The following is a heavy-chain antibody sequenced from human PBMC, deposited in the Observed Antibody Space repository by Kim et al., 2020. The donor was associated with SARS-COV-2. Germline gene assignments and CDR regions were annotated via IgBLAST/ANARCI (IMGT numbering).Heavy chain of an antibody. Sequence: RKSRVTMSVDTSKNQFSLKLSSVTAPDTAVYYCARAEGYSYGYGTKPFDYWGQGTLVTVSS. V-gene: IGHV4-34*01. D-gene: IGHD5-18*01. CDR3: ARAEGYSYGYGTKPFDY. J-gene: IGHJ4*02.